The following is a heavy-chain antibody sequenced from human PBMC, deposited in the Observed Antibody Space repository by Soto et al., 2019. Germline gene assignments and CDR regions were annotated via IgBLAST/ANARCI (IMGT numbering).Heavy chain of an antibody. D-gene: IGHD6-6*01. CDR3: ARELAEAARSLDY. CDR2: IYTSGIT. CDR1: GGSFSSYY. Sequence: SETLSLTCTVSGGSFSSYYWSWIRQPAGKGLEWIGRIYTSGITNYNPSLKSRVTMSVDTSKKQFSLDMTPVTAADTAVYFCARELAEAARSLDYWGLGTLVTVSS. V-gene: IGHV4-4*07. J-gene: IGHJ4*02.